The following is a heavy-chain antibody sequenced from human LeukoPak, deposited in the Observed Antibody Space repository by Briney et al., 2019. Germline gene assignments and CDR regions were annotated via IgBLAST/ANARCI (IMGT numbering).Heavy chain of an antibody. CDR3: ARDSYTYYYDSSGYSDFDY. CDR1: GFTFSSYS. V-gene: IGHV3-21*01. CDR2: MSTCSSYI. Sequence: GGSLRLSCAASGFTFSSYSMNWVRQAPGKGLEWVSSMSTCSSYIYYADSVKGRFTISRDNAKNSLYLQMNSLRAEDTAVYYCARDSYTYYYDSSGYSDFDYWGQGTLVTVSS. J-gene: IGHJ4*02. D-gene: IGHD3-22*01.